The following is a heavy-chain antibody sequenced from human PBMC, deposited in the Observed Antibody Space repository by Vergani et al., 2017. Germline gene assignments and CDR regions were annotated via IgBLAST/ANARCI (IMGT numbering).Heavy chain of an antibody. CDR3: AKAISGSYTPFDY. D-gene: IGHD1-26*01. CDR1: GFTFSSYA. V-gene: IGHV3-23*01. CDR2: IRGSGGST. J-gene: IGHJ4*02. Sequence: EVQLLESGGGLVQPGGSLRLSCAASGFTFSSYAMSWVRQAPGKGLEWVSAIRGSGGSTYYADSVKGRFTISRDNSKNTLYLQMNSLRAEDTAVYYCAKAISGSYTPFDYWGQGTLVTVSS.